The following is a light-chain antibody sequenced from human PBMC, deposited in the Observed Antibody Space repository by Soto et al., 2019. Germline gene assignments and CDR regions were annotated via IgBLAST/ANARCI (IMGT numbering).Light chain of an antibody. J-gene: IGLJ3*02. CDR3: AAWDDSLSGRGV. CDR1: SSNIGSNY. Sequence: QSVLTQPPSASGTPGQRVTISCSGSSSNIGSNYVYWYQQLPGTAPKLLIYRNNQRPSGVPDRFSGSKSGTSVSLAISGLRSEDEADYYCAAWDDSLSGRGVFGGGTKLTGL. CDR2: RNN. V-gene: IGLV1-47*01.